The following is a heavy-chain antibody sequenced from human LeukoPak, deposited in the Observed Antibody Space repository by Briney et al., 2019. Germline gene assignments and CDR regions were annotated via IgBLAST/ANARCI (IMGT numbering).Heavy chain of an antibody. Sequence: SVKASCKASGGTFSSYAISWVRQAPGQGLEWMGRIIPIFGTANYAQKFQGRVTITTDESTSTAYMELSSLKASDTAMYYCVRRVGNSKYDYWGQGTLVTVSS. CDR2: IIPIFGTA. CDR1: GGTFSSYA. CDR3: VRRVGNSKYDY. D-gene: IGHD4-11*01. V-gene: IGHV1-69*05. J-gene: IGHJ4*02.